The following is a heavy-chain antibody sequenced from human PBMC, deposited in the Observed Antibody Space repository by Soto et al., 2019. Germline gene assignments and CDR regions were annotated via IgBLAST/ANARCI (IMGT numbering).Heavy chain of an antibody. Sequence: ETLSLTCTVPGGSISSYYWSWIRQPPGKGLEWIGYINYSGSTNYNPSLKSRVTISVDTSKNQFSLKLSSVTAADTAVNYCARAKQQLPTAWGQATLLTV. D-gene: IGHD6-13*01. V-gene: IGHV4-59*01. CDR2: INYSGST. CDR1: GGSISSYY. CDR3: ARAKQQLPTA. J-gene: IGHJ5*02.